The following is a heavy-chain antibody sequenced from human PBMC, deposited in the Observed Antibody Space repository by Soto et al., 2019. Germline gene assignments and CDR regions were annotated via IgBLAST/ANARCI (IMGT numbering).Heavy chain of an antibody. CDR1: GFPFSSYA. D-gene: IGHD3-16*01. Sequence: EVQLLASGGDVVRPGGSLRLPRAAPGFPFSSYAMGWVRQAPREGLEWVAGVSRAGTYPFYADSVRGRFSISRDNSRDTVDLYMNALRGDDTAVYFCVKYTVTEDLGESWGQGTLVSVSS. V-gene: IGHV3-23*01. CDR3: VKYTVTEDLGES. CDR2: VSRAGTYP. J-gene: IGHJ5*02.